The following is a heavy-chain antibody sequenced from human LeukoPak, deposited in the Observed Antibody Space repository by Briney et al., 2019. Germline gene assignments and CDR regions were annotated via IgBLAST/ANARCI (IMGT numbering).Heavy chain of an antibody. CDR3: ARVTGNWFDP. CDR1: GFTFDDYA. CDR2: IKEDGSEK. J-gene: IGHJ5*02. Sequence: GGSLRLSCAASGFTFDDYAMHWVRQAPGKGLEWVANIKEDGSEKNCVDSLKGRFTISRDNAKNSLYLQMNSLRAEDTAVYYCARVTGNWFDPWGQGTLVTVSS. V-gene: IGHV3-7*01.